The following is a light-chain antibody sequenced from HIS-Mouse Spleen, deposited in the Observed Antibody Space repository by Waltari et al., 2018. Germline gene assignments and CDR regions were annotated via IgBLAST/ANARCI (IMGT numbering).Light chain of an antibody. J-gene: IGLJ1*01. CDR2: RNN. Sequence: QSVLTHPPSASGTPGQRVTIPCSGSSSNIGSNYVYWYQQPPGTAPKLLIYRNNQRPSGVPDRFSGSKSGTSASLAISGLRSEDEADYYCAAWDDSLSGYVFGTGTKVTVL. CDR1: SSNIGSNY. V-gene: IGLV1-47*01. CDR3: AAWDDSLSGYV.